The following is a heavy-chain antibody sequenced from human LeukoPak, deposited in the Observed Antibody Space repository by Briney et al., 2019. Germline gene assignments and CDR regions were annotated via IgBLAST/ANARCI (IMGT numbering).Heavy chain of an antibody. CDR1: GFTFSTYT. V-gene: IGHV3-21*01. D-gene: IGHD7-27*01. CDR3: ARGKTGALFDY. Sequence: KPGGSLRLSCAASGFTFSTYTMNWVRQAPGKGLEGVSSITRSGTHIYYADSVKGRFTISRDSAKNSLYLQMNSLRAEDTAVYYCARGKTGALFDYWGQGSLVTVSS. CDR2: ITRSGTHI. J-gene: IGHJ4*02.